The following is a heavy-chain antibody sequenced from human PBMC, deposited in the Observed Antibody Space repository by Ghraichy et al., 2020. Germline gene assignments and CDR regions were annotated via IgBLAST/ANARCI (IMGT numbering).Heavy chain of an antibody. CDR2: IYYSGST. CDR3: ARDDPDPSWGRGWFDP. D-gene: IGHD7-27*01. J-gene: IGHJ5*02. V-gene: IGHV4-59*01. Sequence: SETLSLTCTVSGGSISSYYWSWIRQPPGKGLEWIGYIYYSGSTNYNPSLKSRVTISVDTSKNRFSLKLSSVTAADTAVYYCARDDPDPSWGRGWFDPWGQGTLVTVSS. CDR1: GGSISSYY.